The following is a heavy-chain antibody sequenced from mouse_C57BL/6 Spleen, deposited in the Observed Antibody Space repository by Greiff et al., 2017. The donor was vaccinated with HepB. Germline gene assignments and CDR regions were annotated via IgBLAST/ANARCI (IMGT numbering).Heavy chain of an antibody. CDR3: AREWGGWDRYFDD. V-gene: IGHV1-64*01. Sequence: QVQLQQPGAELVKPGASVKLSCKASGYTFTSYWMHWVKQRPGQGLEWIGMIHPTSGSTNYNKKFKSKATLTVDKSSSTAYMQLSSLTSEDAAVYDGAREWGGWDRYFDDWGTGTTVTVSS. CDR2: IHPTSGST. CDR1: GYTFTSYW. D-gene: IGHD4-1*01. J-gene: IGHJ1*03.